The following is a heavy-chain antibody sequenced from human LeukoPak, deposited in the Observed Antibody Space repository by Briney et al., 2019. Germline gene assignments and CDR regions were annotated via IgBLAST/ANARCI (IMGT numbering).Heavy chain of an antibody. J-gene: IGHJ6*04. CDR1: GFTFSSYA. Sequence: GGSLRLSCAASGFTFSSYAISWVRQAPGQGLEWMGGIIPIFGTANYAQKFQGRVTITTDESTSTAYMELSSLRSEDTAVYYCATWARDRLQFVLDVWGKGTTVTVSS. V-gene: IGHV1-69*05. CDR3: ATWARDRLQFVLDV. CDR2: IIPIFGTA. D-gene: IGHD5-24*01.